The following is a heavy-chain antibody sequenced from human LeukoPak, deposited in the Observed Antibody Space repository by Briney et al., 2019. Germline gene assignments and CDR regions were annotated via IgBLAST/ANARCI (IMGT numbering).Heavy chain of an antibody. Sequence: GESLRISCKGSGYSSTNYMITWVRQMPGKGLECVGKIDPSDSYTKYSPSFQGHVTISADKSINNAYLQWSSLEASNTGIYFCARHLGGYTHFDYWGQGTLVTVSS. J-gene: IGHJ4*02. V-gene: IGHV5-10-1*01. CDR2: IDPSDSYT. CDR1: GYSSTNYM. CDR3: ARHLGGYTHFDY. D-gene: IGHD3-22*01.